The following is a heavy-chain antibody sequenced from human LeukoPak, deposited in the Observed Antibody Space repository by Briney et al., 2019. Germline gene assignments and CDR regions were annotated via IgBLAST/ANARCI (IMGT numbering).Heavy chain of an antibody. J-gene: IGHJ5*02. Sequence: PGRSLRLSCVASGFTFGSYSMHWVRQAPGKGLEWVTFILYDGSNTYYADSVKGRFAISRDNSKNTLYLQMNSLRAEDTAVYYCARDLNKWFDPWGQGALVTVSS. V-gene: IGHV3-30*09. CDR1: GFTFGSYS. D-gene: IGHD2/OR15-2a*01. CDR3: ARDLNKWFDP. CDR2: ILYDGSNT.